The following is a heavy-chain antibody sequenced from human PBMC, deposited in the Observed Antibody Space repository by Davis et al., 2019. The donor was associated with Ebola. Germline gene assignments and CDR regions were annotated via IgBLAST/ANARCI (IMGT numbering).Heavy chain of an antibody. V-gene: IGHV4-39*01. Sequence: MPGGSLRLSCTVSGGSISSSSYYWGWIRQPPGKGLEWIGSIYYSGSTYYNPSLKSRVTISVDTSKNQFSLKLSSVTAADTAVYYCARGRIAARPVSEWFDPWGQGTLVTVSS. CDR2: IYYSGST. CDR3: ARGRIAARPVSEWFDP. CDR1: GGSISSSSYY. J-gene: IGHJ5*02. D-gene: IGHD6-6*01.